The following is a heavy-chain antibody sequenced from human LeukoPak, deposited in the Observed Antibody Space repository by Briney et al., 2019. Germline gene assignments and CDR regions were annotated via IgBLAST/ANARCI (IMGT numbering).Heavy chain of an antibody. D-gene: IGHD6-13*01. CDR2: INPSGGST. CDR3: ARDPGIAAAAPYYYYGMDV. Sequence: ASVKVSCKASGYTFTSYYMHWVRQAPGQGLEWMGIINPSGGSTSYAQKFQGRVTMTRDTSTSTVYMELSSPRSEDTAVYYCARDPGIAAAAPYYYYGMDVWGKGTTVTVSS. V-gene: IGHV1-46*01. J-gene: IGHJ6*04. CDR1: GYTFTSYY.